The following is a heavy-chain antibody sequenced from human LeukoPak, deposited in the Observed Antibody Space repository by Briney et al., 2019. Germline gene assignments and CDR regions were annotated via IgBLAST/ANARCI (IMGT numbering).Heavy chain of an antibody. V-gene: IGHV3-30*05. CDR1: GFTLSSHG. CDR3: ARDSWAGSSHYYYYYYMDV. CDR2: ISYDGSNK. J-gene: IGHJ6*03. D-gene: IGHD6-6*01. Sequence: GGSLRLSCAASGFTLSSHGMHWVRQAPGKGLEWVAVISYDGSNKYYADSVKGRFTISRDNSKNTLYLQMNSLRAEDTAVYYCARDSWAGSSHYYYYYYMDVWGKGTTVTVSS.